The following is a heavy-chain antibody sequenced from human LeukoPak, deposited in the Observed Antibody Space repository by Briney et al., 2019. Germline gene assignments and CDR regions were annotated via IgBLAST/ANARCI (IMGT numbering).Heavy chain of an antibody. CDR1: GGSISSYY. J-gene: IGHJ3*02. CDR3: ARRSGTYHAFDI. D-gene: IGHD1-26*01. CDR2: IYHSGST. Sequence: SETLSLTCTVSGGSISSYYWGWIRQPPGKGLEWIGSIYHSGSTYYNPSLKSRVTISVDTSKNQFSLKLSSVTAADTAVYYCARRSGTYHAFDIWGQGTMVTVSS. V-gene: IGHV4-38-2*02.